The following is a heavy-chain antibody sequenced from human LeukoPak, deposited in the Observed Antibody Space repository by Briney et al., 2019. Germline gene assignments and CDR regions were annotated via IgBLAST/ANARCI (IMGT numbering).Heavy chain of an antibody. J-gene: IGHJ4*02. Sequence: GASVKVSCKASGYTFTSYYMHWVRQAPGQGLEWMGIINPSGGSTSYAQKFQGRVTMTRDMSTSTAYMELSRLRSDDTAVYYCARLGYSSGSDYWGQGTLVTVSS. CDR3: ARLGYSSGSDY. V-gene: IGHV1-46*01. CDR2: INPSGGST. CDR1: GYTFTSYY. D-gene: IGHD6-19*01.